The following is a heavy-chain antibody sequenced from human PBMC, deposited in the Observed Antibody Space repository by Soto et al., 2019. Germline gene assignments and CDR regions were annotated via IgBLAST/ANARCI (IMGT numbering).Heavy chain of an antibody. D-gene: IGHD2-2*02. CDR2: INGGDGNT. V-gene: IGHV1-3*01. CDR3: ASSWKVLYFFRY. J-gene: IGHJ4*02. CDR1: GFPFTNYA. Sequence: QVQLVQSGAEVKKPGASVKISCKASGFPFTNYAIHWVRQAPGQRLEWMGWINGGDGNTKYSRKFQSRVSITRGTPATTAYMELSSLTSDDTAVYYCASSWKVLYFFRYWGQGSLVTVSS.